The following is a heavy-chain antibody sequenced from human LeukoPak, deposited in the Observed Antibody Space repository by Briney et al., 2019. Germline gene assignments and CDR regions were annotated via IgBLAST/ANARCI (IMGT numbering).Heavy chain of an antibody. Sequence: SETLSLTCAVYGGSFSGYYWSWLRQPPGKGLEWIGEINHSGSTNYNPSLKSRVTISVDTSKNQFSLKLSSVTAADTAVYYCARGYYFLYYYGMDVWGQGTTVTVSS. CDR2: INHSGST. D-gene: IGHD3-10*01. V-gene: IGHV4-34*01. CDR1: GGSFSGYY. J-gene: IGHJ6*02. CDR3: ARGYYFLYYYGMDV.